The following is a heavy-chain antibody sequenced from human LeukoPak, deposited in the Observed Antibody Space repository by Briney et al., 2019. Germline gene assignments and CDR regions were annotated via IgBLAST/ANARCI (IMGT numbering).Heavy chain of an antibody. V-gene: IGHV1-18*01. CDR3: ARRGGSTSCYDY. CDR2: ISAYNGNT. J-gene: IGHJ4*02. Sequence: ASVKVSCKASVYTFTSYGISWVRHAPRQGLEWVEWISAYNGNTNYAQKLQGRVTMTTDTSTSTAYMELRSLRSDDTAVYYCARRGGSTSCYDYWGQGTLVTVSS. D-gene: IGHD2-2*01. CDR1: VYTFTSYG.